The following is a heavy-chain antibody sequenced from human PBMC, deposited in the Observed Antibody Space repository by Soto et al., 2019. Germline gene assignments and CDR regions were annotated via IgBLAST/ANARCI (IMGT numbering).Heavy chain of an antibody. J-gene: IGHJ4*02. Sequence: SETLSLTCTVSGGSISSGGYYWTWIRQHPEKGLEWIAYIYYSGITYYNPSLRSRLTISVDLSKNQCSLNLTSVTAADTAVYYCARGGDVVAKKYYFDYWGQGALVTVS. CDR1: GGSISSGGYY. CDR3: ARGGDVVAKKYYFDY. D-gene: IGHD5-12*01. CDR2: IYYSGIT. V-gene: IGHV4-31*03.